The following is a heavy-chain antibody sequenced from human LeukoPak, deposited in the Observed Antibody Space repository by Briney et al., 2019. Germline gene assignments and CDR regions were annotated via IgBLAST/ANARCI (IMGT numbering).Heavy chain of an antibody. J-gene: IGHJ4*02. CDR3: ARSAVGTSCCTAVDY. V-gene: IGHV3-23*01. CDR2: ISTSGDRT. CDR1: EFTFSTYA. D-gene: IGHD1-26*01. Sequence: GGSLRLSCAASEFTFSTYAMTWVRQAPGKGLEWVSGISTSGDRTYYADSVKGRFTISRDNSKNTLYLQMNSLRAEDTAEYYCARSAVGTSCCTAVDYWGQGTLVTVSS.